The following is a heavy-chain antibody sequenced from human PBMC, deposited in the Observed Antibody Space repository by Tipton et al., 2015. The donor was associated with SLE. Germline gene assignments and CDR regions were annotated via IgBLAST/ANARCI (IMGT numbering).Heavy chain of an antibody. Sequence: LRLSCSVSGGSIRTYYWSWIRQTPGRGLEWIGYMYYSGITNYNPSLYSRVSISIDTSRNQSSLKMNSVTAADTAIYYCARGTPFMEWERNWFDPWGQGTLVTVSS. V-gene: IGHV4-59*01. CDR2: MYYSGIT. CDR3: ARGTPFMEWERNWFDP. CDR1: GGSIRTYY. J-gene: IGHJ5*02. D-gene: IGHD3-3*01.